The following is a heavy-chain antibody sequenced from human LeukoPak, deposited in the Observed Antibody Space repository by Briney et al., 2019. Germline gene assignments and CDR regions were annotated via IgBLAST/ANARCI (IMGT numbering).Heavy chain of an antibody. V-gene: IGHV4-59*01. Sequence: PSETLSLTCTVSGGSISSYYWSWIRQPPGKGLEWIGYIYYSGSTNYNPSLKSRVTISVDTSKNQFSLKLSSVTAADTAVYYCARDRYGSGSFDYWGRGTLVTVSS. J-gene: IGHJ4*02. CDR1: GGSISSYY. CDR2: IYYSGST. D-gene: IGHD3-10*01. CDR3: ARDRYGSGSFDY.